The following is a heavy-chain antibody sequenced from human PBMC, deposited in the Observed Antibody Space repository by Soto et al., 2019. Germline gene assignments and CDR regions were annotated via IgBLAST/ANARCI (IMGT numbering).Heavy chain of an antibody. CDR2: IWYDGSNK. J-gene: IGHJ4*02. CDR1: GFTFSSYG. CDR3: TKDRVPDGIYSFDY. Sequence: GVSLRLSCAACGFTFSSYGMHWVRQAPGKGLEWVAVIWYDGSNKYYADSVKGRFTISRDNSKNTLYLQMNSLRAEDTAVYYCTKDRVPDGIYSFDYWGQGALVTVSS. V-gene: IGHV3-33*06. D-gene: IGHD2-15*01.